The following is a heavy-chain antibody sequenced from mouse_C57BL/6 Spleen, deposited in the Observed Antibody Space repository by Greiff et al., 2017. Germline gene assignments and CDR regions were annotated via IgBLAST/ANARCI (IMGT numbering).Heavy chain of an antibody. Sequence: QVQLKESGAELARPGASVKMSCKASGYTFTSYTMHWVKQRPGQGLEWIGYINPSSGYTKYNQKFKDKATLTADKSSSTAYMQLSSLTSEDSAVYYCARDYGSSYPDYWGKGTTLTVSS. CDR2: INPSSGYT. CDR3: ARDYGSSYPDY. J-gene: IGHJ2*01. CDR1: GYTFTSYT. D-gene: IGHD1-1*01. V-gene: IGHV1-4*01.